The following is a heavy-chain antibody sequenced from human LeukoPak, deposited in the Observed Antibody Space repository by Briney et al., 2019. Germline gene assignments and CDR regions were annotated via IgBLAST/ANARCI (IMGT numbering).Heavy chain of an antibody. D-gene: IGHD6-19*01. CDR3: ARTSSSGLVGGYYFDY. CDR1: GGSISSSSYY. J-gene: IGHJ4*02. Sequence: NSSETLSLTCTVSGGSISSSSYYWGWIRQPPGKGLEWIGSIYYSGSTYYNPSLKSRVTISVDTSKNQFSLKLSSVTAADTAVYYCARTSSSGLVGGYYFDYWGQGTLVTVSS. CDR2: IYYSGST. V-gene: IGHV4-39*01.